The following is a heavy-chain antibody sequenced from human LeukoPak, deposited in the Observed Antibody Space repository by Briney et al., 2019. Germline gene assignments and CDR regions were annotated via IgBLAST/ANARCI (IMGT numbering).Heavy chain of an antibody. Sequence: PSETLSLTCTVSGGSISSGGYYWSWIRQHPGKGLEWIGYIYYSGSTYYNPSLKSRVTTSVDTSKNQFSLKLSSVTAADTAVYYCARAAGYDGANHFDYWGQGTLVTVSS. J-gene: IGHJ4*02. V-gene: IGHV4-31*03. CDR1: GGSISSGGYY. CDR3: ARAAGYDGANHFDY. D-gene: IGHD3-16*01. CDR2: IYYSGST.